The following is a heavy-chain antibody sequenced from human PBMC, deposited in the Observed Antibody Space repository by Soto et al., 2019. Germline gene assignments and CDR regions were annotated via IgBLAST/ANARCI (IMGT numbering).Heavy chain of an antibody. CDR3: ARGSGYRTSPFDF. D-gene: IGHD3-10*01. J-gene: IGHJ4*02. CDR1: GGSISNSH. V-gene: IGHV4-59*01. CDR2: FHYTGTT. Sequence: QVQLQESGPGLLKPSETLSLTCTVSGGSISNSHWSWIRQPPGKGLEWIGYFHYTGTTNFNSSLQSRLNLTIDTSKSQFSLNLISVTAADTAVYYCARGSGYRTSPFDFWGQGTLVTVSS.